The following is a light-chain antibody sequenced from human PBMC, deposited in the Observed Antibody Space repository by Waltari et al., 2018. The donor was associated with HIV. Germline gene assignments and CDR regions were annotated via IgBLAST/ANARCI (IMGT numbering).Light chain of an antibody. V-gene: IGLV2-11*01. CDR2: DVT. J-gene: IGLJ2*01. Sequence: QSALTQPRPVSGSPGQSVTIYCTGPSSDAGDYTYVSWYQNHPGKAPKLLIYDVTERPSGGPDRCSGSKAGNTASLTISGLQAEDEADYFCCSHAGTSSFVIFGGGTKLTVL. CDR1: SSDAGDYTY. CDR3: CSHAGTSSFVI.